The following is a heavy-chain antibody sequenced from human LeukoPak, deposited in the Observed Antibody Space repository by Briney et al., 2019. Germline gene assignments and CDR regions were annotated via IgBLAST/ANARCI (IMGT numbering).Heavy chain of an antibody. CDR1: GFTFSSYS. Sequence: GGSLRLSCAASGFTFSSYSMNWVRQAPGKGLEWVSSISSSSSYIYYADSVKGRFTISRDNAKNSLYPQMNSLRAEDTAVYYCARDNIAVAGDFDYWAQGTLVTVSS. V-gene: IGHV3-21*01. CDR3: ARDNIAVAGDFDY. CDR2: ISSSSSYI. J-gene: IGHJ4*02. D-gene: IGHD6-19*01.